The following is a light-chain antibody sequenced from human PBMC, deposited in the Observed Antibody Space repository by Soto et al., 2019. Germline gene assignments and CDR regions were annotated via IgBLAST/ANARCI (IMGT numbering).Light chain of an antibody. V-gene: IGKV1-13*02. J-gene: IGKJ2*01. Sequence: AIQLTQSPSSLAASTGDRVTITCRASQGIASGLAWYQQKPGKAPKLLIQDASSLGSGVPSRFSGSGSGTDFTLTISSLQPEDFATYHCQQVNSYPFTFGGGTKLEI. CDR2: DAS. CDR1: QGIASG. CDR3: QQVNSYPFT.